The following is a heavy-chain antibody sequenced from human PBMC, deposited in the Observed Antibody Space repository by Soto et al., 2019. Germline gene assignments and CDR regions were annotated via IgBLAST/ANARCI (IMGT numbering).Heavy chain of an antibody. J-gene: IGHJ4*02. V-gene: IGHV4-39*01. Sequence: SETLSLTCTVSGGSISSSSYYWGWIRQPPGKGLEWIGSIYYSGSTYYNPSLKSRVTISVDTSKNQFSLKLSSVTAADTAVYYCARHRGYYDILTGYYTELNFDYWGQGTLVTVS. CDR3: ARHRGYYDILTGYYTELNFDY. D-gene: IGHD3-9*01. CDR2: IYYSGST. CDR1: GGSISSSSYY.